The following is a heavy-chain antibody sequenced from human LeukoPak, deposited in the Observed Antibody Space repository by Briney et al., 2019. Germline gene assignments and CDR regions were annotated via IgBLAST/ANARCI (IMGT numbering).Heavy chain of an antibody. Sequence: ASVKVSCKASGYTFTGYYMHWVRQAPGQGLEWMGWINPNSGGTNYAQKFQGRVTMTRDTSISTAYMELSRLRSDDTAVYYRARGDNWNDFVLDYWGQGTLVTVSS. D-gene: IGHD1-20*01. CDR3: ARGDNWNDFVLDY. J-gene: IGHJ4*02. V-gene: IGHV1-2*02. CDR2: INPNSGGT. CDR1: GYTFTGYY.